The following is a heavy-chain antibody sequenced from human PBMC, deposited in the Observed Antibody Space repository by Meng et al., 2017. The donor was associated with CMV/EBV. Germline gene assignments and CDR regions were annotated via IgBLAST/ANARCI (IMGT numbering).Heavy chain of an antibody. CDR2: IYTSGST. D-gene: IGHD3-10*01. V-gene: IGHV4-4*07. J-gene: IGHJ4*02. CDR3: AREEITMVRGVLNDFDY. CDR1: VGSISISY. Sequence: SVGSISISYWGWIRQPAGKGLEWLGRIYTSGSTNYNPSLKSRVTMSVDTSKNQFSLKLSSVTAADTAVYYCAREEITMVRGVLNDFDYWGQGTLVTVSS.